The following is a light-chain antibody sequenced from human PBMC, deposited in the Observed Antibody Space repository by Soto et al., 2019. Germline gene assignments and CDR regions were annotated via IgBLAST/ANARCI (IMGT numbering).Light chain of an antibody. V-gene: IGKV1-5*03. J-gene: IGKJ4*01. CDR2: KAS. Sequence: SQMTQSPSTLSASVGDRVTITCRASQNINTWLAWYQHKPGKAPKVLIHKASSLQSGVPSRFSGTGSGTEFTLIINSLQPDDFATYYCQQYDSYPLTFGGGTKVEI. CDR1: QNINTW. CDR3: QQYDSYPLT.